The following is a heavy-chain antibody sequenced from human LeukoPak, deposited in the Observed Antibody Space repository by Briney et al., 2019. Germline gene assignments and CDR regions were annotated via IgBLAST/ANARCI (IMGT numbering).Heavy chain of an antibody. Sequence: PGGSLRLSCAASGFTFSSYSMNWVRQAPGKGLEWVSSISSSSSYIYYADSVKGRFTISRDNAKNSLYLQMNSLRAEDTAVYYCARNGQQWLVPFDYWGQGTLVSVSS. J-gene: IGHJ4*02. V-gene: IGHV3-21*01. CDR2: ISSSSSYI. CDR1: GFTFSSYS. D-gene: IGHD6-19*01. CDR3: ARNGQQWLVPFDY.